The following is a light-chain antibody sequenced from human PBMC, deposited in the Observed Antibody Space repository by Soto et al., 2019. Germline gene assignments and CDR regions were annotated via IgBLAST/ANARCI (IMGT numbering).Light chain of an antibody. V-gene: IGKV3-11*01. CDR2: DAS. CDR1: QSVSSY. Sequence: EIVLTQSPATLSLSPGERATLSCRASQSVSSYLAWYQQKPGQAPRLLIDDASNRATGIPARFSGSGFGTDFTVTISSLKPEDFAVYYCQQRSNWPPRYTFGQGTKLEIK. J-gene: IGKJ2*01. CDR3: QQRSNWPPRYT.